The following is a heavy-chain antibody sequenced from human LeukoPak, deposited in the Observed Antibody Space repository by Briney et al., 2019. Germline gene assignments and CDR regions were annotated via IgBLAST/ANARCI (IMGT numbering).Heavy chain of an antibody. CDR3: VKRDCSATHCYGFDS. CDR1: GFTFSSCV. J-gene: IGHJ4*02. D-gene: IGHD2-2*01. Sequence: GGSLRLSCATSGFTFSSCVMAWVRQAPGMGLEWVSSISGSGNSPYYADSVKGRFTISRDNSMNTLSLQMNSLRADDTAIYYCVKRDCSATHCYGFDSWGQGTLGTVSS. V-gene: IGHV3-23*01. CDR2: ISGSGNSP.